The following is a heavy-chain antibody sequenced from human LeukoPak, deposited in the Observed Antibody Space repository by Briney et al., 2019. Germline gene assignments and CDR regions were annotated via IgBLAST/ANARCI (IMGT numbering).Heavy chain of an antibody. D-gene: IGHD3-9*01. J-gene: IGHJ5*02. V-gene: IGHV1-8*01. CDR2: MNPNSGNT. CDR3: ARGQYDILTGYDWFDP. CDR1: GYTFTSYD. Sequence: ASVKVSCKASGYTFTSYDINWVRQATGQGLEWMGWMNPNSGNTGYAQKLQGRVTMTRNTSISTAYMELSSLRSEDTAVYYCARGQYDILTGYDWFDPWGQGTLVTVSS.